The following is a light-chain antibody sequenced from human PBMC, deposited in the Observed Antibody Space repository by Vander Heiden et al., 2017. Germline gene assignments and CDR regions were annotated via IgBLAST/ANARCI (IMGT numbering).Light chain of an antibody. CDR3: QQRSNWASLT. CDR2: DAA. V-gene: IGKV3-11*01. J-gene: IGKJ4*01. Sequence: EIVLTQSPSSLSSSLGERVTLTCRASQSVSSYLAWYQQKPGQAPRHLIYDAANSATGSPARFSGSGCGTDVSLTISSLEPEDFAVYYCQQRSNWASLTFGGGTKVEIK. CDR1: QSVSSY.